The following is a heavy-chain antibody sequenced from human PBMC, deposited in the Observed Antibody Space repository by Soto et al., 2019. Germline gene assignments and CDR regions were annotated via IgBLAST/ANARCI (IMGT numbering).Heavy chain of an antibody. CDR1: GFTFSSYS. Sequence: EVQLVESGGGLVQPGGSLRLSCAASGFTFSSYSMNWVRQAPGKGLEWVSYISSSSSTIYYADSVKGRFTISRDNAKNSLYLQMNSLRAEDTAVYYCATRSSSSWYMSHYYYYYGMDVWGQGTTVTVSS. CDR3: ATRSSSSWYMSHYYYYYGMDV. J-gene: IGHJ6*02. D-gene: IGHD6-13*01. CDR2: ISSSSSTI. V-gene: IGHV3-48*01.